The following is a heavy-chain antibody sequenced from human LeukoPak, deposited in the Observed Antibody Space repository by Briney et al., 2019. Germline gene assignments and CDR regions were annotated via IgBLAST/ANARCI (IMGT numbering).Heavy chain of an antibody. Sequence: GGSLRLSCAASGFTFSSYWMGWVRQAPGKGLEWVANVKQDGSDKYYVDSVKGRFTISRDNAENSLYLQMNSLRAEDTAVYYCARDPNYYVTGSYSWFDPWGQGTLVTVSS. J-gene: IGHJ5*02. D-gene: IGHD3-10*01. CDR3: ARDPNYYVTGSYSWFDP. V-gene: IGHV3-7*01. CDR1: GFTFSSYW. CDR2: VKQDGSDK.